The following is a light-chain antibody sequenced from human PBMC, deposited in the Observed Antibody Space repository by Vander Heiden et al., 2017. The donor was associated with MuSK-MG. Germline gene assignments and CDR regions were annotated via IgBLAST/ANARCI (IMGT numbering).Light chain of an antibody. J-gene: IGKJ4*01. CDR3: MQAQSA. V-gene: IGKV2-28*01. CDR1: QSLLHSNGYNY. Sequence: DIVMTQSPLSLPVTSGEPASISCRSSQSLLHSNGYNYLDWYLQKPGQSPQLLIYLGSNRASGVPDRFSGSGSGTDFTLKISRVEAEDVGVYYCMQAQSAFGGGTKVEIK. CDR2: LGS.